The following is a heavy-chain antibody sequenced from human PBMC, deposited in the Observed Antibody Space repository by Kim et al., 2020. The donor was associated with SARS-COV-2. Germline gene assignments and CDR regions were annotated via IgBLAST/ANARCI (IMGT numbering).Heavy chain of an antibody. J-gene: IGHJ5*01. CDR3: AKVVSGYFDS. CDR2: IGTGGITT. CDR1: GFTFSSNA. D-gene: IGHD6-13*01. Sequence: GGSLRLSCAASGFTFSSNAMSWVRQAPGKGLEWVSTIGTGGITTFYADSVKGRFTVSRDNSKNTLYVQMNSLRADDTAVYYCAKVVSGYFDSWGLGTLVT. V-gene: IGHV3-23*01.